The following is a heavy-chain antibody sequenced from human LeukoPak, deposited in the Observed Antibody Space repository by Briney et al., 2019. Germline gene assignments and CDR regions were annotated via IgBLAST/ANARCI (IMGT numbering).Heavy chain of an antibody. J-gene: IGHJ5*02. V-gene: IGHV3-30*04. CDR2: ISYDGSNK. CDR1: GFTFSSYA. D-gene: IGHD3-3*01. Sequence: GRSLRLSCAASGFTFSSYAMHWVRQAPGKGLEWVAVISYDGSNKYYADSVKGRFTISRDNSKNTLYLQMNSLRAEDTAVYYCAGTYYDFWSGYTKSNWFDPWGQGTLVTVSS. CDR3: AGTYYDFWSGYTKSNWFDP.